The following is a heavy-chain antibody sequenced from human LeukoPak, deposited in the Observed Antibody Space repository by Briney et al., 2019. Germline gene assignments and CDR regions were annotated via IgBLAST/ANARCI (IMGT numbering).Heavy chain of an antibody. V-gene: IGHV3-21*01. CDR1: GFTFSSYN. CDR2: ITSGSSYI. Sequence: GGSLRLSCAASGFTFSSYNMNWVRQAPGKGLEWVSSITSGSSYIYYADSVKGRFTISRDNAKNSLFLHINSLRAEDTAVYYCARVDSSGYYLVGAFDIWGQGTMVTVSS. CDR3: ARVDSSGYYLVGAFDI. D-gene: IGHD3-22*01. J-gene: IGHJ3*02.